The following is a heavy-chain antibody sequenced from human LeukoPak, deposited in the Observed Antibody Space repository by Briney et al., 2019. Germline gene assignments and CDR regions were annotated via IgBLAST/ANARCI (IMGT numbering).Heavy chain of an antibody. Sequence: GGSLRLSCAASGFTFSSYAMHWVRQAPGKGLEWVAVISYDGSNKYYADSVKGRFTISRDNSKNTLYLQMNSLRPDDTAVYYCARALADNRGYYLGFDYWGRGTLVTVSS. V-gene: IGHV3-30*04. CDR3: ARALADNRGYYLGFDY. J-gene: IGHJ4*02. CDR2: ISYDGSNK. D-gene: IGHD3-22*01. CDR1: GFTFSSYA.